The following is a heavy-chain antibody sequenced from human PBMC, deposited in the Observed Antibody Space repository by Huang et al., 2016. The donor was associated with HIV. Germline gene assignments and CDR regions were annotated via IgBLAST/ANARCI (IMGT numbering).Heavy chain of an antibody. Sequence: QLQLQESGPGLVKPSETLSLTCTVSGGSISSSSYYWGWIRQPPGKGLEWIGSIYYSGSTYSNPSLKSRVTIAVDTSKNQFSLKLSSVTAADTAVYYCARNWGSDGGDYWGQGTLVTVSS. D-gene: IGHD7-27*01. CDR2: IYYSGST. CDR3: ARNWGSDGGDY. V-gene: IGHV4-39*01. J-gene: IGHJ4*02. CDR1: GGSISSSSYY.